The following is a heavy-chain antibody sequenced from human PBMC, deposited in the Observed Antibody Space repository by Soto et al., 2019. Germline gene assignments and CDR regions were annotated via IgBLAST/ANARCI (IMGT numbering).Heavy chain of an antibody. CDR3: ALPVFYGIDV. CDR2: IIPIFGTA. CDR1: GGTFSSYA. J-gene: IGHJ6*02. V-gene: IGHV1-69*01. Sequence: QVQLVQSGAEVKKPGSSVKVSCKASGGTFSSYAISWVRQAPGQGLEWMGGIIPIFGTANYAQKFQGRVTITADETTRKGQMELSSLRSEDTGGYYCALPVFYGIDVWGQGTTVTVSS. D-gene: IGHD2-2*01.